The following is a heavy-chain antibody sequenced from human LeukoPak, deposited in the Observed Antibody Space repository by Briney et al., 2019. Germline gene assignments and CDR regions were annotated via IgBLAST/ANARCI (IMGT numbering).Heavy chain of an antibody. CDR2: IHYSGST. J-gene: IGHJ4*02. V-gene: IGHV4-59*13. Sequence: SETLSLTCTVSGGSISSYYWSWIRQPPGKGLEWIGDIHYSGSTNYNPSLTSRVTISVDTSKNQFSLKLSSVTAADTAVYYCARGPPYCSGGSCYYFDYWGQGTLVTVSS. D-gene: IGHD2-15*01. CDR3: ARGPPYCSGGSCYYFDY. CDR1: GGSISSYY.